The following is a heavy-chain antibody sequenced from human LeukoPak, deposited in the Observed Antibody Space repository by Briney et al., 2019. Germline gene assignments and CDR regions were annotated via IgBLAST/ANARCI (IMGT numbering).Heavy chain of an antibody. J-gene: IGHJ4*02. CDR2: ISYSGST. Sequence: KPSETLSLSCTVSGGSLSSYYWNWVRQPPREGPEWIGYISYSGSTNYNPSLKSRVTISLDTSKNQFSLKVRSVTAADTAVYYCARGFDSKSTYFDYWGQGTLVTVSS. V-gene: IGHV4-59*01. CDR1: GGSLSSYY. D-gene: IGHD5-12*01. CDR3: ARGFDSKSTYFDY.